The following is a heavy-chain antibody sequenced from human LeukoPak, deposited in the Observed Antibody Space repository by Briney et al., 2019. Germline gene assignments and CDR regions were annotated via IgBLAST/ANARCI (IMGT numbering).Heavy chain of an antibody. CDR3: ARDSAGDAFDI. CDR2: ISSSGSTI. D-gene: IGHD2-15*01. V-gene: IGHV3-48*03. Sequence: PGGSLRLSCAASGFTFSSYEMNWVRQAPGKGLEWASYISSSGSTIYYADSVKGRFTISRDNAKNSLYLQMNSLRAEDTAVYYCARDSAGDAFDIWGQGTTVTVSS. CDR1: GFTFSSYE. J-gene: IGHJ3*02.